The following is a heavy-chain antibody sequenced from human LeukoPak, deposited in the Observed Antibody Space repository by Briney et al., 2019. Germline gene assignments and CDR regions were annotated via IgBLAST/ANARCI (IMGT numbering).Heavy chain of an antibody. J-gene: IGHJ4*02. CDR2: ISAYNGNT. Sequence: WASVKVSCKASGYTFSSYGITWVRQAPGQGLEWMGWISAYNGNTHYAQKVQGRVTMTTDTSTSTAYMELRSLRSDDTAVYYCASGAYYLDFWGQGTLVTVSS. CDR3: ASGAYYLDF. V-gene: IGHV1-18*01. D-gene: IGHD3-10*01. CDR1: GYTFSSYG.